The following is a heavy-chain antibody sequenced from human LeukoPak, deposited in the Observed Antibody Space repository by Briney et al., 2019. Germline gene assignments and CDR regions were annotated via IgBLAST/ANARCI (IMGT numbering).Heavy chain of an antibody. Sequence: SETLSLTCTVSGGSISSYYWSWIRQPAGMGLEWIGRISGSGVITYNPSLKSQVILSLDTSNSHFSLKLISVTAADTAVYYCARDSGTTGEVKFDPWGQGMLVTVSS. CDR2: ISGSGVI. D-gene: IGHD3-10*01. CDR1: GGSISSYY. J-gene: IGHJ5*02. CDR3: ARDSGTTGEVKFDP. V-gene: IGHV4-4*07.